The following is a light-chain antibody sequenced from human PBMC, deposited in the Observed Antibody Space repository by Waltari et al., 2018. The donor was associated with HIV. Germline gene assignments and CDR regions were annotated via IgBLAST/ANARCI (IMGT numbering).Light chain of an antibody. CDR1: QSLIR. Sequence: VVLTQSPGALSLSPGETATLSCRASQSLIRLAWYQHKPEQAPRLVSYDTPSRDTGIPDRFSGDGSRTEFSLTISRLEPEDFAVYCCQQYNSSPLTFGGGTKVEIK. CDR2: DTP. CDR3: QQYNSSPLT. V-gene: IGKV3-20*01. J-gene: IGKJ4*01.